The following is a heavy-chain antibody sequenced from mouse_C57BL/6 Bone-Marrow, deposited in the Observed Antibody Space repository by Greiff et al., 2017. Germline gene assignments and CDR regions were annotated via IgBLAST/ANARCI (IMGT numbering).Heavy chain of an antibody. CDR3: ARKGLRRYAMDY. CDR1: GFTFSDYG. D-gene: IGHD2-4*01. V-gene: IGHV5-17*01. Sequence: VQLQQSGGGLVKPGGSLKLSCEASGFTFSDYGMHWVRQAPEKGLEWVAYISSGGSTIYYADTVKGRFTISRDNAKNTLFLQMTSLRSEDTAMDYCARKGLRRYAMDYWGQGTSGTVSS. J-gene: IGHJ4*01. CDR2: ISSGGSTI.